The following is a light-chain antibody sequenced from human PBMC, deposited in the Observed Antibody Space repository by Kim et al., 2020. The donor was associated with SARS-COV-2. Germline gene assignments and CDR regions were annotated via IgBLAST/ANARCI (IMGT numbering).Light chain of an antibody. Sequence: DIVMTQSPATLSVSPGERATLSCRASHSVAGKLAWYQQKPGQAPRLLIYGASVRATGIPARFSGSGSGTEFTLTISSLQSEDSAVYYCQEYNNWPALSFGGGTKVDIK. CDR2: GAS. J-gene: IGKJ4*01. CDR1: HSVAGK. CDR3: QEYNNWPALS. V-gene: IGKV3D-15*01.